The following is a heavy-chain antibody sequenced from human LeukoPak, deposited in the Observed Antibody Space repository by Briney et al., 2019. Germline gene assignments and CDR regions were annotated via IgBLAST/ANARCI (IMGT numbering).Heavy chain of an antibody. V-gene: IGHV4-39*01. Sequence: SGTLSLTCTVSGGSISSSSYYWGWIRQPPGKGLEWIGSIYYSGSTYYNPSLKSRVTISVDTSKNQFSLKLSSVTAADTAVYYCARQGGQWELRNYFDCWGQGTLVTVSS. CDR3: ARQGGQWELRNYFDC. J-gene: IGHJ4*02. CDR2: IYYSGST. D-gene: IGHD1-26*01. CDR1: GGSISSSSYY.